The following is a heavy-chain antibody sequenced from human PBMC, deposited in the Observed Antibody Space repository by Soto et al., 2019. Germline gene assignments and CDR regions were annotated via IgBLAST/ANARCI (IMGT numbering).Heavy chain of an antibody. D-gene: IGHD3-10*01. CDR3: ALGSPLYGMDV. CDR2: ISGSGGSK. CDR1: GFTFSSYA. V-gene: IGHV3-23*01. J-gene: IGHJ6*02. Sequence: GGSLRLSCAASGFTFSSYAMSWVRQAPGKGLEWVSAISGSGGSKYYADSGQGRFTISRDNSKNTLYLQMNSLRAEDTAVYYCALGSPLYGMDVWGQGTTVTVSS.